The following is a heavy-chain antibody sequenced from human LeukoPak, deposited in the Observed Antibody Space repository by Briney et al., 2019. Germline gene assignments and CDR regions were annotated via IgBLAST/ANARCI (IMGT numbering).Heavy chain of an antibody. Sequence: GGSLRLSCTASGFSFSDYDMHWVRQAPGKGLEWVSSISSGGTYIYYADSVKGRFTISRDNAKNSLYLQLSRLRGEDTAVYYCAREDYNAYNRLDPWGQGTLVTVSS. J-gene: IGHJ5*02. CDR3: AREDYNAYNRLDP. V-gene: IGHV3-21*01. CDR2: ISSGGTYI. CDR1: GFSFSDYD. D-gene: IGHD4-11*01.